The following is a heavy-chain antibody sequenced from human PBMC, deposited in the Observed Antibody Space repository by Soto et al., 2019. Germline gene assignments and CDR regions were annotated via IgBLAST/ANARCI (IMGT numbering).Heavy chain of an antibody. J-gene: IGHJ4*02. CDR2: IWGDGSNK. CDR3: VSVFNTYYFDS. CDR1: GFTFSTYG. D-gene: IGHD1-26*01. Sequence: QVQLVESGGSVVQPGRSLRLSCAVSGFTFSTYGMHWVRQAPGKGLEWVAVIWGDGSNKYHADSVKGRFTISRDNTNNILYLEMNSLRAEDTAVYYCVSVFNTYYFDSWGQGTLVTVSS. V-gene: IGHV3-33*03.